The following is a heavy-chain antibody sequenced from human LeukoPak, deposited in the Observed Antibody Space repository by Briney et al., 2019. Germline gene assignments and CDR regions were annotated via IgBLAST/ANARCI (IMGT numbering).Heavy chain of an antibody. J-gene: IGHJ4*02. Sequence: LEWVSYISSGSSTKYYADSVKGRFTISRDNAKNSLYLQMNSLRAEDTAVYYCARPPGDYWGQGTLVTVSS. V-gene: IGHV3-48*01. CDR2: ISSGSSTK. CDR3: ARPPGDY.